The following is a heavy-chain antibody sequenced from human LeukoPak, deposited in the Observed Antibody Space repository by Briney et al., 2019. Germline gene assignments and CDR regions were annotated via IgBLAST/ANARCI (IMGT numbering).Heavy chain of an antibody. D-gene: IGHD3-10*01. CDR1: GGSISSSSYY. CDR3: ARHFSQLLWFGESMDV. J-gene: IGHJ6*03. CDR2: IYYSGST. V-gene: IGHV4-39*01. Sequence: SETLSLTCTVSGGSISSSSYYWGWIRQPPGKGLEWIGSIYYSGSTYYNPSLKSRVTISVDTSKNQFSLKLSSVTAADTAVYYCARHFSQLLWFGESMDVWGKGTTVTISS.